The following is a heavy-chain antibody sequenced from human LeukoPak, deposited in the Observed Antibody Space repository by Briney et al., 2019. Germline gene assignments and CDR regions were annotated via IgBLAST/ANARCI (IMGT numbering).Heavy chain of an antibody. V-gene: IGHV3-23*01. D-gene: IGHD4-23*01. CDR3: AKALDYGGNSFDY. CDR1: GFTFSSYA. J-gene: IGHJ4*02. Sequence: GGSLRLSCAASGFTFSSYAMSWVRQAPGKGLEWVSAISGSGGSTYYTDSVKGRFTISRDNSKNTLYLQMNSLRAEDTAVYYCAKALDYGGNSFDYWGMGTLVTVSS. CDR2: ISGSGGST.